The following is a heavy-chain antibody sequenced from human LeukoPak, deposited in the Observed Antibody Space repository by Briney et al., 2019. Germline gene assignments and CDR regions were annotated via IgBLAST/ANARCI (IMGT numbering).Heavy chain of an antibody. CDR3: AGVVGTTLLDWFPHVFDP. D-gene: IGHD3-3*01. J-gene: IGHJ5*02. CDR1: GWSFSGYY. V-gene: IGHV4-34*01. Sequence: SDTLSVTCAVYGWSFSGYYLRWIRQPPGKGLEWMGEINHSGSTNYNPPLTRGGTISVDTTNNQLSLKLRTVTAADKAAYYCAGVVGTTLLDWFPHVFDPWGQGTLVTVSS. CDR2: INHSGST.